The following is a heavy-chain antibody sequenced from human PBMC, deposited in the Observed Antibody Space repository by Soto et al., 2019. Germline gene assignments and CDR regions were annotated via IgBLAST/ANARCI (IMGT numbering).Heavy chain of an antibody. CDR3: ARSVVGRIVFSA. D-gene: IGHD2-21*01. CDR1: GASMNSHY. J-gene: IGHJ5*02. V-gene: IGHV4-4*07. CDR2: IYTSGST. Sequence: QVQLRESGPGVVKPSETLSLTCVVSGASMNSHYWSWVRQPAGKGLEWIGRIYTSGSTNYNRSLESRVTMTIGASNNQFSLPLSYLTVADTAVYYCARSVVGRIVFSAWGQGILVTVTS.